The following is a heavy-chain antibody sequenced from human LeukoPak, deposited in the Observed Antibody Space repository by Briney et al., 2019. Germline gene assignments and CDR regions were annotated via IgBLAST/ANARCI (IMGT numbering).Heavy chain of an antibody. V-gene: IGHV3-7*01. Sequence: GGSPRLSCGDSGFTFTRYWMNWVRQAPGKGLEWVANIKQDGSEKYYVDSVKGRFTISRDNSKNTLYLQMNSLRAEDTAVYYCARDPTVLRFLEWLSPSNYGMDVWGQGTTVTVSS. J-gene: IGHJ6*02. CDR3: ARDPTVLRFLEWLSPSNYGMDV. D-gene: IGHD3-3*01. CDR2: IKQDGSEK. CDR1: GFTFTRYW.